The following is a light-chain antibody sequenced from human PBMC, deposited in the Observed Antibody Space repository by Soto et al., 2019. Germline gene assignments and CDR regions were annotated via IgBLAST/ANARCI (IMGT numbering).Light chain of an antibody. CDR2: DAS. CDR3: QQRTNWQIT. Sequence: IVLTQSPGTLALSPGERATLSCRASQSGTSSYLSRYQQKHGQAPRNLIYDASTRATGIPARFSGSGPGTDFTLPISRLEPEDFAVYYCQQRTNWQITFGQGTRLAIK. V-gene: IGKV3D-11*02. CDR1: QSGTSSY. J-gene: IGKJ5*01.